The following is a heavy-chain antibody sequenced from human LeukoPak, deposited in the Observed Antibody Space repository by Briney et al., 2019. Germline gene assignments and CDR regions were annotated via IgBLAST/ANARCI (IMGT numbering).Heavy chain of an antibody. V-gene: IGHV4-30-2*01. J-gene: IGHJ4*02. CDR3: AVAEEWGRHY. CDR1: GGSISSGGYY. D-gene: IGHD6-19*01. CDR2: IYHSGST. Sequence: PSQTLSLTCTVSGGSISSGGYYWSWIRQPPGKGLEWIGYIYHSGSTYYNPSLKSRVTISVDKSKNQFSLKLSSVTAADTAVYYSAVAEEWGRHYWGQGTLVTVSS.